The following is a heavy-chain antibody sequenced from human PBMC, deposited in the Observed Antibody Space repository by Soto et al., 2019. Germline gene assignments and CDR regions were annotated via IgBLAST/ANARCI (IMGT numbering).Heavy chain of an antibody. V-gene: IGHV4-59*01. J-gene: IGHJ5*02. Sequence: SETLSLTCTVSGGSISSYYWSWIRQPPGKGLEWIGYIYYSGSTNYNPSLKSRVTISVDTSKNQFSLKLSSVTAADTAVYYCARGGDYDFWSGPDWFDPWGQGTLVT. D-gene: IGHD3-3*01. CDR3: ARGGDYDFWSGPDWFDP. CDR1: GGSISSYY. CDR2: IYYSGST.